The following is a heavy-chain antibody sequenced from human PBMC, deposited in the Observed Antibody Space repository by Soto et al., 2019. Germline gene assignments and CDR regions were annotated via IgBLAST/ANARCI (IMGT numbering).Heavy chain of an antibody. V-gene: IGHV3-30*04. CDR1: GFTFSSYV. CDR3: ARDEEGGSDCDLGY. CDR2: ISRDGSNE. J-gene: IGHJ4*02. D-gene: IGHD3-10*01. Sequence: QVQLVESGGGVVQPGRSLRLSCAASGFTFSSYVIHWVRQTPDKGLEWVAFISRDGSNEYYADSVKGRFTISRDNSKNTLYLEMNSLRAEDTAVYYCARDEEGGSDCDLGYWGQGTLVTVSS.